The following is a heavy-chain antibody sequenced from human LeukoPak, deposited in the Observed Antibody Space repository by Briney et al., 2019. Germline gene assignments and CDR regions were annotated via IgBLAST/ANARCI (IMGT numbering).Heavy chain of an antibody. Sequence: SETLSLTCAVYGGSFSGYYWSWIRQPPGKGLEWIGEINHSGSTNYNPSLKSRVTISLDTSKNQFSLNLNSVTAADTAVYYCARLKGYSSGWYPSYYFDYWGQGTLVTVSS. J-gene: IGHJ4*02. CDR1: GGSFSGYY. CDR2: INHSGST. D-gene: IGHD6-19*01. CDR3: ARLKGYSSGWYPSYYFDY. V-gene: IGHV4-34*01.